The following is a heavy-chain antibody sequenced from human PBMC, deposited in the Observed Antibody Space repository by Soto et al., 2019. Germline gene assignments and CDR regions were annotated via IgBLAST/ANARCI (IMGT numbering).Heavy chain of an antibody. CDR1: GFTFSSYG. CDR3: AKLGGYCSGGSCY. D-gene: IGHD2-15*01. J-gene: IGHJ4*02. Sequence: QVQLVESGGGVVQPGRSLRLSCAASGFTFSSYGMHWVRQAPGKGLEWVAVISYDGSNTYYADSVKGRFTISRDNSKNTLYLQMNSLRAEDTAVYYCAKLGGYCSGGSCYWGQGTLVTVSS. V-gene: IGHV3-30*18. CDR2: ISYDGSNT.